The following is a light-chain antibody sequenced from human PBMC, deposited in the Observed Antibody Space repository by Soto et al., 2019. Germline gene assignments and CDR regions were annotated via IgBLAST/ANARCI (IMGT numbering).Light chain of an antibody. V-gene: IGLV2-14*01. CDR2: DVS. CDR1: SSDVGGYNY. CDR3: SSYTSTSIV. J-gene: IGLJ1*01. Sequence: SVLTQPASVSGSPGQSITISCTGTSSDVGGYNYVSWYQRHPGKAPKLMIYDVSNRPSGVSNRFSGSKSGNTASLTISGLQAEDEADYHCSSYTSTSIVFGTGTKLTVL.